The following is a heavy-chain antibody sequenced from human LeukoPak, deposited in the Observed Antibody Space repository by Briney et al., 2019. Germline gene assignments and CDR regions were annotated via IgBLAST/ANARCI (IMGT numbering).Heavy chain of an antibody. CDR2: IKEEGRTT. CDR3: ARDSPAGTSWRSEPTFDY. D-gene: IGHD2-2*01. CDR1: GFSFSSFW. Sequence: GGSLRLSCAASGFSFSSFWMSWVRQAPGKGLEWVADIKEEGRTTYYVDSVKGRFTISRDNAKNTLYLQMNSLRAEDTAVYYCARDSPAGTSWRSEPTFDYWGQGTLVTVTS. V-gene: IGHV3-7*04. J-gene: IGHJ4*02.